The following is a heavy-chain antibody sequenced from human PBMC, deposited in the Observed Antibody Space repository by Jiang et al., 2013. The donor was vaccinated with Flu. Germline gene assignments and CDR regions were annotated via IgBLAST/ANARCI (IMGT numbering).Heavy chain of an antibody. D-gene: IGHD1-26*01. J-gene: IGHJ6*02. V-gene: IGHV1-69*01. CDR3: ARREVSRVDYYYGMDV. Sequence: EVKKPGSSVKVSCKASGGTFSSYAISWVRQAPGQGLEWMGGIIPIFGTANYAQKFQGRVTITADESTSTAYMELSSLRSEDTAVYYCARREVSRVDYYYGMDVWGQGTTVTVSS. CDR1: GGTFSSYA. CDR2: IIPIFGTA.